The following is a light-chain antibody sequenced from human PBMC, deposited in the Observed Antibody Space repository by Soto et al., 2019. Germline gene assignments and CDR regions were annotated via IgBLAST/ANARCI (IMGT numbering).Light chain of an antibody. CDR2: DAS. Sequence: EIVLTQSPATLSLSPGNRATLSCRASESVSRYLAWYQQKPGPAPRLLIYDASNMATGIPARFSGSGSGTDFTLTITSLEPEDFAVYYCQQRSNWPSTFGGGTKVEIK. CDR3: QQRSNWPST. V-gene: IGKV3-11*01. J-gene: IGKJ4*02. CDR1: ESVSRY.